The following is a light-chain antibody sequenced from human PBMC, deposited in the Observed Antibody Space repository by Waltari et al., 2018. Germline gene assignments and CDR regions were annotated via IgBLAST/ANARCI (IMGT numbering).Light chain of an antibody. CDR2: AAS. J-gene: IGKJ2*01. V-gene: IGKV1-8*01. CDR1: QGISSY. CDR3: QQYNSDSHS. Sequence: AIRLTQSPSSLSASTGDRVTITCRASQGISSYLAWYQQKPGKAPKLLIYAASTLQSGVPSRFSGSGSGTDFTLTISCLQSEDFATYYCQQYNSDSHSFGQGTRLEIK.